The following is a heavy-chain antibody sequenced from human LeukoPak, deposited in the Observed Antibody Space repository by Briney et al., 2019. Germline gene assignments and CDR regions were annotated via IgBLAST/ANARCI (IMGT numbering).Heavy chain of an antibody. CDR1: GGSISSGPYS. Sequence: SETLSLTCTVSGGSISSGPYSWAWIRQPLGKGLEWIGYIYHSGSASYNPSLMSRLTISVDTSKNQFSLKLSSVTAADTAVYYCAREISSGWFNWFDPWGQGTLVTVSS. CDR3: AREISSGWFNWFDP. CDR2: IYHSGSA. V-gene: IGHV4-30-4*07. D-gene: IGHD6-19*01. J-gene: IGHJ5*02.